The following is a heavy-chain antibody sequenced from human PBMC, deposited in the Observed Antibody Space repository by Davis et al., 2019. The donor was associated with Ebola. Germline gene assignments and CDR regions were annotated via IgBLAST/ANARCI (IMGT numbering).Heavy chain of an antibody. CDR2: INSDGSST. J-gene: IGHJ6*02. Sequence: PGGSLRLSCAASGFTFSSYWMHWVRQAPGKGLVWVSRINSDGSSTSYADSVKGRFTISRDNAKNTLYLQMNSLRAEDTAVYYCAKDFPPTAVAGKYYYYGMDVWGQGTTVTVSS. D-gene: IGHD6-19*01. CDR1: GFTFSSYW. V-gene: IGHV3-74*01. CDR3: AKDFPPTAVAGKYYYYGMDV.